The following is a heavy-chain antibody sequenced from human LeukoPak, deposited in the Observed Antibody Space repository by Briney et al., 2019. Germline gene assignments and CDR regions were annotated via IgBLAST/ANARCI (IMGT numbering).Heavy chain of an antibody. Sequence: PGGSLRLSCAASGFTFSSYAMHWVRQAPGKGLEWVAVISYDGSNKYYADSVKGRFTISRDNSKNTLYLQMNSLRAEDTAVYYCARGLSSSYSDYWGQGTLVTVSS. CDR3: ARGLSSSYSDY. D-gene: IGHD3-16*02. CDR2: ISYDGSNK. CDR1: GFTFSSYA. J-gene: IGHJ4*02. V-gene: IGHV3-30-3*01.